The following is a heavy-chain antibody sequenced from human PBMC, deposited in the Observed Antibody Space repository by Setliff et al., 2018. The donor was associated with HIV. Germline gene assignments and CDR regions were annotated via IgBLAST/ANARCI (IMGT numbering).Heavy chain of an antibody. D-gene: IGHD6-19*01. V-gene: IGHV3-33*01. CDR3: ARAYYSSGSDDY. CDR1: GFTFSDYG. Sequence: GGSLRLSCAASGFTFSDYGMHWVRQAPGKGLEWVALIWYDGSNKYYAESVRGRFTISRDNSKNTLHLQMNSLRAEDTAVYYCARAYYSSGSDDYWGQGTLVTVSS. J-gene: IGHJ4*02. CDR2: IWYDGSNK.